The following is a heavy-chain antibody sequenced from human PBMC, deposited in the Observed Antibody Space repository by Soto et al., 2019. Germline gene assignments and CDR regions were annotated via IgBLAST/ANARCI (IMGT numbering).Heavy chain of an antibody. J-gene: IGHJ4*02. V-gene: IGHV1-69*19. CDR3: AREVQVHTPAFVY. CDR1: GGTFNTYA. CDR2: ISPMFGAA. D-gene: IGHD3-10*01. Sequence: QVQLVQSGAEMKKPGSSGKVSCQSSGGTFNTYAMNWVRQAPGQGPEWMGAISPMFGAANYAPKFQGRVTITADESTGTSYMQLSSLTSEDTALYFCAREVQVHTPAFVYWGQGTLVNVSS.